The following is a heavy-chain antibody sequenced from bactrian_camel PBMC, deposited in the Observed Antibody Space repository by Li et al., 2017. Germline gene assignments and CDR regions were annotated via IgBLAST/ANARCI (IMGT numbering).Heavy chain of an antibody. CDR3: AAEIGGSWYVRDY. CDR1: GYTYISSC. Sequence: HVQLVESGGGSVQAGGSLRLSCAGTGYTYISSCLGWFRQTPGKGLEWVSGISAGGSSKYYADAVKGRFTISRDNDKNTLYLQMNSLKPEDTAVYYCAAEIGGSWYVRDYWGQGTQVTVS. D-gene: IGHD6*01. CDR2: ISAGGSSK. J-gene: IGHJ4*01. V-gene: IGHV3S1*01.